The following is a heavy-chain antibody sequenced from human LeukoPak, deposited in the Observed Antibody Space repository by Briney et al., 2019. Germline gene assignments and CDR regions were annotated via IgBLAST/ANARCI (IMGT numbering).Heavy chain of an antibody. Sequence: ASVKVSCKASGYTFTGYYMHWVRQAPGQGLEWMGWINPNSGGTNYAQEFQGRVTMTRDTSISTAYMELSRLRSDDTAVYYCASLADDYGGNLGSLDYWGQGTLLTVSS. D-gene: IGHD4-23*01. CDR3: ASLADDYGGNLGSLDY. J-gene: IGHJ4*02. CDR1: GYTFTGYY. CDR2: INPNSGGT. V-gene: IGHV1-2*02.